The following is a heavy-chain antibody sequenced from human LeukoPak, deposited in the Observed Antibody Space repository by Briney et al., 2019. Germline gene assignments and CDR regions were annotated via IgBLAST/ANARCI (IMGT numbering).Heavy chain of an antibody. Sequence: PGGSLRLSCAASGFTFSGYSMNWVRQAPGKGLEWVSYISKSGSTIYYADSVKGRFTISRDNSKNTLYLQMNSLRAEDTAVYYCAKDRGTPGYWGQGTLVTVSS. D-gene: IGHD3-16*01. V-gene: IGHV3-48*01. J-gene: IGHJ4*02. CDR3: AKDRGTPGY. CDR1: GFTFSGYS. CDR2: ISKSGSTI.